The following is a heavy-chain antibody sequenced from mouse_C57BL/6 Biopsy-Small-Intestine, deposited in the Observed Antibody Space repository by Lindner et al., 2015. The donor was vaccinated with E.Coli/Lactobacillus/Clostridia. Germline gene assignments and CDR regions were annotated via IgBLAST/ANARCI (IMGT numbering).Heavy chain of an antibody. CDR3: ARGEVFAY. Sequence: VQLQESGPELVKPGASVKMSCKASGYSFTDYFMNWVKQSHGKSLEWIGRINPYNGDTFLNQTFKGKATLTVDKSSNTAHMELRSLTSEDSALYYCARGEVFAYWGQGTLVTVSA. V-gene: IGHV1-20*01. CDR1: GYSFTDYF. J-gene: IGHJ3*01. CDR2: INPYNGDT.